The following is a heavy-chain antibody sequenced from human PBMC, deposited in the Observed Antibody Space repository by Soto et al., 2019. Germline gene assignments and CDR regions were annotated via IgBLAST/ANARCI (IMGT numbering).Heavy chain of an antibody. Sequence: SETLSLTCTVSGGSISSGGYYWSWIRQHPGKGLEWIGYIYYSGSTYYNPSLKSRVTISVDTSKNQFSLKLSSVTAADTAVYYCARAYYDFWSGYYSPWFDPWGQGTLVTVSS. CDR1: GGSISSGGYY. J-gene: IGHJ5*02. D-gene: IGHD3-3*01. V-gene: IGHV4-31*03. CDR2: IYYSGST. CDR3: ARAYYDFWSGYYSPWFDP.